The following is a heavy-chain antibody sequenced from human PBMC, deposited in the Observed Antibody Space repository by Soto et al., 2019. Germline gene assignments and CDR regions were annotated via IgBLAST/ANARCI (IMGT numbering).Heavy chain of an antibody. Sequence: GEAVKISCKGSGYTFTDYWSGWVRQLPGKGLEWMGIIYPGDSDTRYSPSFQGHVTITVDKSISTAYLQWSSLKASDTAMYYCARTPGYCSSTSCYGGWYYYYGMDVWGQGTTGTVSS. V-gene: IGHV5-51*01. CDR3: ARTPGYCSSTSCYGGWYYYYGMDV. J-gene: IGHJ6*02. CDR1: GYTFTDYW. CDR2: IYPGDSDT. D-gene: IGHD2-2*01.